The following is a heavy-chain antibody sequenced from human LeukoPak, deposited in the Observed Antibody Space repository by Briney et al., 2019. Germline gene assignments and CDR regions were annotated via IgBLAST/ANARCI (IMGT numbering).Heavy chain of an antibody. Sequence: GGSLRLSCAASGFTVSSNYMSWVRQAPGKGLEWVSSIDVGSYAYYANSVKGRFTISRDNAKNSLYLQMNSVRVEDTAVYYCATEGIVGGGAHFDYWGQGTLVTVSS. CDR3: ATEGIVGGGAHFDY. J-gene: IGHJ4*02. CDR2: IDVGSYA. D-gene: IGHD1-26*01. V-gene: IGHV3-69-1*01. CDR1: GFTVSSNY.